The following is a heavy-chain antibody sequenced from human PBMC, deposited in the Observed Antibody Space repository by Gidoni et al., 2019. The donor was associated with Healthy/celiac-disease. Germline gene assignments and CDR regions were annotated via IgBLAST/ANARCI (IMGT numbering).Heavy chain of an antibody. CDR1: GYSFTSYW. D-gene: IGHD6-13*01. CDR3: ARLDSSSWRHNWFDP. V-gene: IGHV5-51*01. Sequence: EVQLVQSGAEVKKPGESLKISCTGSGYSFTSYWIGWVRQMPGKGLEWMGIIYPGDSDTRYSPSFQGQVTISADKSISTAYLQWSSLKASDTAMYYCARLDSSSWRHNWFDPWGQGTLVTVSS. CDR2: IYPGDSDT. J-gene: IGHJ5*02.